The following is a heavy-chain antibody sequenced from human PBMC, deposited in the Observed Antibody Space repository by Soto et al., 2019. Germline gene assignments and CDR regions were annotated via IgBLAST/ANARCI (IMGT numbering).Heavy chain of an antibody. D-gene: IGHD3-10*01. CDR2: IYYSGST. CDR1: GGSISSGDYY. CDR3: ARFADGLLWFGESQIGYYFDY. Sequence: TLSLTCTVSGGSISSGDYYWSWIRQPAGKGLEWIGYIYYSGSTYYNPSLKSRVTISVDTSKNQFSLKLSSVTAADTAVYYCARFADGLLWFGESQIGYYFDYWGQGTLVTVSS. V-gene: IGHV4-30-4*01. J-gene: IGHJ4*02.